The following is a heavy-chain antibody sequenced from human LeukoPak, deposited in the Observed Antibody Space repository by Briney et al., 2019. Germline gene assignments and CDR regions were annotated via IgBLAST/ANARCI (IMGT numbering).Heavy chain of an antibody. CDR2: IDPKSGGT. D-gene: IGHD3-10*01. CDR3: AIGSFGSGGHVPFDH. J-gene: IGHJ4*02. Sequence: ASVSLSCKSSGYTFIAYYIHWVRQAPGQGLEWMGWIDPKSGGTNFAQITQGRVSMTRDTSTTTAYMELSSLRSDDTAVYFCAIGSFGSGGHVPFDHCGQGRLNAVSS. V-gene: IGHV1-2*02. CDR1: GYTFIAYY.